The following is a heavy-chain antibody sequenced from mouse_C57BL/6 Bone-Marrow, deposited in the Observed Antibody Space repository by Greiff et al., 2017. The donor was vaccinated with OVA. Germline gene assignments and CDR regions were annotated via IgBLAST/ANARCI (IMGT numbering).Heavy chain of an antibody. Sequence: QVQLQQSGAELVKPGASVKISCKASGYAFSSYWMNWVKQRPGKGLEWIGQIYPGDGDTNYNGKFKGKATLTADKSSSTAYMQLSSLTSEDSAVYFCARIYYGNNYWYFDVWGTGTTVTVSS. D-gene: IGHD2-1*01. CDR2: IYPGDGDT. CDR1: GYAFSSYW. V-gene: IGHV1-80*01. CDR3: ARIYYGNNYWYFDV. J-gene: IGHJ1*03.